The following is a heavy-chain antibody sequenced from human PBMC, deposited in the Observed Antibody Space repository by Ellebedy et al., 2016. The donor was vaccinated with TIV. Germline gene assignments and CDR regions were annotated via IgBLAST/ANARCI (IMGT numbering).Heavy chain of an antibody. D-gene: IGHD6-13*01. Sequence: GESLKISCAASKFTFSSYSMNWVRQAPGKGLQWVSYISSGRTVHYADSVKGRFTISRDNAKNSLYLQMNSLRDEDTAVYYCARDIEAAGIPGTFDMWGQGTMVTVSS. CDR3: ARDIEAAGIPGTFDM. J-gene: IGHJ3*02. CDR1: KFTFSSYS. V-gene: IGHV3-48*02. CDR2: ISSGRTV.